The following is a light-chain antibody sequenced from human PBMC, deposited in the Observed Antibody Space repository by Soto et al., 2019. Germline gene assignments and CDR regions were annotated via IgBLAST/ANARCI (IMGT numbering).Light chain of an antibody. CDR1: QTISSW. V-gene: IGKV1-5*01. J-gene: IGKJ5*01. CDR2: ETS. CDR3: QPLNTLPCP. Sequence: MMQSPATLSESVGERVTITCRASQTISSWLAWYQHKPGKAPKLLIYETSTWQSGVPSRFSGSRSGTEFTLTISGLLPEDFATYHFQPLNTLPCPFGRVTR.